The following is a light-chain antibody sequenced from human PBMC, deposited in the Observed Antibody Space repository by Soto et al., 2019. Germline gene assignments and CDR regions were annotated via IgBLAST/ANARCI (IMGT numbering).Light chain of an antibody. CDR1: SSDVGGYNS. J-gene: IGLJ3*02. CDR2: EVS. CDR3: SSYTTHCTLGV. V-gene: IGLV2-14*01. Sequence: QSALTQPAYVSGSPGQSITISCTETSSDVGGYNSVSWYQQHPGKAPKLMIFEVSNRPSGVSNRFSGSKSGNTASLTLSGLHTEDEADYYCSSYTTHCTLGVFGGAANGTVL.